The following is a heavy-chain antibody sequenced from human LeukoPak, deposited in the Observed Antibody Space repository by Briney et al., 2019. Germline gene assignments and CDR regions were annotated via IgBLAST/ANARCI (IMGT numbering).Heavy chain of an antibody. CDR2: IYPGDSDT. J-gene: IGHJ3*01. Sequence: GESLKISCKGSGYCFTGYWIGWVRQMPGKGLEWMGIIYPGDSDTIYSPSFQGHATISADKSISAAYLQWSSLKASDTTMYYCARHRVRYSYGWWDAFDFWGQGTMATVSS. CDR3: ARHRVRYSYGWWDAFDF. CDR1: GYCFTGYW. D-gene: IGHD5-18*01. V-gene: IGHV5-51*01.